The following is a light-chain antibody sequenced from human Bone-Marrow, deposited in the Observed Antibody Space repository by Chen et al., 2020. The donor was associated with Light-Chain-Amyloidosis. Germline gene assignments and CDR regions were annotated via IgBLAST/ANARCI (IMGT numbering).Light chain of an antibody. CDR2: DVS. CDR3: SSYTSSSTGI. J-gene: IGLJ1*01. CDR1: SSDVGGYHY. Sequence: QSALTQPASVSGSPGQSITIFCTGTSSDVGGYHYVSWYQQHPGKAPKLLIYDVSSRPSGVSNRFSGSKSGNAASLTISGLQAEDEADYYCSSYTSSSTGIFGSGTKVTVL. V-gene: IGLV2-14*01.